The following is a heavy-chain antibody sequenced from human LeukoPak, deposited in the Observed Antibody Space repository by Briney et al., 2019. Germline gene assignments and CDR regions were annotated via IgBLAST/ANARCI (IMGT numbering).Heavy chain of an antibody. Sequence: ASVKVSCKASGYTFTGYYMHWVRQAPGQGLEWMGWINPNSGGTNYAQKFQGRVTMTRDTSISTAYMELSRLRSDDTAVYYCARVDILTGYGLDYWGQGTLVTVPS. CDR1: GYTFTGYY. D-gene: IGHD3-9*01. CDR2: INPNSGGT. J-gene: IGHJ4*02. V-gene: IGHV1-2*02. CDR3: ARVDILTGYGLDY.